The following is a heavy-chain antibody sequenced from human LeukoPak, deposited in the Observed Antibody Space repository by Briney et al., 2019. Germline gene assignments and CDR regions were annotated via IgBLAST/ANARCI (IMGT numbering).Heavy chain of an antibody. J-gene: IGHJ4*02. Sequence: SETLSLTCIVSGGSISSYYWSWIRQPPGKGLEWIGFIYYSGSTNYNPSLQSRVTISVDTSKNLFSLKLSSVTAADTAVYYCARRHYYDGSFDSWGPGTLVNVSS. CDR1: GGSISSYY. CDR2: IYYSGST. V-gene: IGHV4-59*08. CDR3: ARRHYYDGSFDS. D-gene: IGHD3-22*01.